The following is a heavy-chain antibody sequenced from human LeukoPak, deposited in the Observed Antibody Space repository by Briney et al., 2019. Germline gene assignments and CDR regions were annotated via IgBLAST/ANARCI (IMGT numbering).Heavy chain of an antibody. CDR2: INHSGST. Sequence: SETLSLTCAVYGGSFSGYYWSWIRQPPGKGLEWIGEINHSGSTNYNPSLKSRVTISVDTSKNQFSLKLSSVTAADTAVYYCARGRSAAGTIWGQGTLVTVSS. D-gene: IGHD6-13*01. J-gene: IGHJ4*02. CDR1: GGSFSGYY. CDR3: ARGRSAAGTI. V-gene: IGHV4-34*01.